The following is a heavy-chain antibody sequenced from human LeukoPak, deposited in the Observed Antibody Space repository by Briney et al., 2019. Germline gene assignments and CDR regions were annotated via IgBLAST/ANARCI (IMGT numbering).Heavy chain of an antibody. D-gene: IGHD4-23*01. J-gene: IGHJ4*02. CDR3: AREEASYGGNSGIDY. V-gene: IGHV4-30-4*01. CDR2: IYYSGST. CDR1: GGSISSGDYY. Sequence: SETLSLTCTVSGGSISSGDYYWSWIRQPPGKGLEWIGYIYYSGSTYYNPSLKSRVTISVDTSKNQFSLKLSSVTAADTAVYYCAREEASYGGNSGIDYWGQGTLVTVSS.